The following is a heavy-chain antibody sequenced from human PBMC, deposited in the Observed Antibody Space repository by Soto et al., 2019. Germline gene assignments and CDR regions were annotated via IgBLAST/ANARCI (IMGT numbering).Heavy chain of an antibody. CDR3: ARLWSGYLNCFDS. D-gene: IGHD3-3*01. Sequence: PSETLSLTCAVYGGSFSGYYWSWIRQPPGKGLEWIGEINHSGSTNYNPSLKSRVTISVDTSKNQFSLKLSSVTAADTAVYYCARLWSGYLNCFDSWGLGTLVTVSS. CDR1: GGSFSGYY. J-gene: IGHJ5*01. CDR2: INHSGST. V-gene: IGHV4-34*01.